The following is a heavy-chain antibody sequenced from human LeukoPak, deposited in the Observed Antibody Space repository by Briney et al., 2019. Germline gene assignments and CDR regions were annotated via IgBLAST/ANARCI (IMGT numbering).Heavy chain of an antibody. CDR3: AKGSTNTLDN. J-gene: IGHJ4*02. V-gene: IGHV3-30*18. CDR1: GFTFGSYD. D-gene: IGHD2-8*01. CDR2: ISHDGSKR. Sequence: GRSLRLSCAASGFTFGSYDMHWVRQAPGKGLEWVALISHDGSKRYYGDSVKGRFAISTDNSKKSLYLQMNSLRPEDTAVYYCAKGSTNTLDNCGQGTLVTVSS.